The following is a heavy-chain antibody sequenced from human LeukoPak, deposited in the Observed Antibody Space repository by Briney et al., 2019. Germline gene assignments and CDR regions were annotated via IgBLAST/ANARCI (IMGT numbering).Heavy chain of an antibody. J-gene: IGHJ4*02. CDR2: IRYDGSNK. D-gene: IGHD5-18*01. CDR3: AKVRDTAMYFDY. Sequence: PGGSLRLSCAASGFTFSSYGMHWVRQAPGKGLEWVAFIRYDGSNKYYADSVKGRFTISRDNSKNTLYLQMNSLRAEDTAVYYCAKVRDTAMYFDYWGQGTLVTVSS. CDR1: GFTFSSYG. V-gene: IGHV3-30*02.